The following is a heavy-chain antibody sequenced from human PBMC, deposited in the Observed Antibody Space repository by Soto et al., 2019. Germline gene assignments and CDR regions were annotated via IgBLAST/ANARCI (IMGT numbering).Heavy chain of an antibody. CDR2: IYYSGST. Sequence: PSETLSLTCAVYGGSFSGDYWSWIRQPPGKGLEWIGYIYYSGSTYYNPSLKSRVTISVDTSKNQFSLKLSSVTAADTAVYYCASASPVVTDVQAQGTTVPVSS. D-gene: IGHD5-18*01. CDR1: GGSFSGDY. CDR3: ASASPVVTDV. J-gene: IGHJ6*02. V-gene: IGHV4-30-4*08.